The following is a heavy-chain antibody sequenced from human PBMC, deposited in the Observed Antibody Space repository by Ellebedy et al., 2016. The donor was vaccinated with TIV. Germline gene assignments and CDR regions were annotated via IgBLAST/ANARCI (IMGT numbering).Heavy chain of an antibody. CDR1: GYTFATYG. J-gene: IGHJ4*02. CDR3: ARESRWRYDY. V-gene: IGHV1-18*04. Sequence: AASVKVSCKASGYTFATYGISWVRQAPGQGLEWMGWIGAYNADPNYAQKLQGRVILTTDISTNIAYMELRRLKSDDPAVYSCARESRWRYDYWGQGTLVTVSS. CDR2: IGAYNADP. D-gene: IGHD3-3*01.